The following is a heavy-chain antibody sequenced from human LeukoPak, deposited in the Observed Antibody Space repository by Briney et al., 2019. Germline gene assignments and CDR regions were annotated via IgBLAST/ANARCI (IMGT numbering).Heavy chain of an antibody. CDR2: MNPNSGNT. CDR3: ERSLAYPEAFDY. J-gene: IGHJ4*02. Sequence: GASVKVSCKASGYTFTSYDINWVRQATGQGLEWMGWMNPNSGNTGYAQKFQGRVTITRNTSISTAYMELSSLSSEDTAVYYCERSLAYPEAFDYWGQGTLVTVSS. D-gene: IGHD3-3*02. CDR1: GYTFTSYD. V-gene: IGHV1-8*03.